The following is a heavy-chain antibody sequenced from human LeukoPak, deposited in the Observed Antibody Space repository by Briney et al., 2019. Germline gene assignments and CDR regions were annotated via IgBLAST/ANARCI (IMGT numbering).Heavy chain of an antibody. CDR2: IYHAGAT. D-gene: IGHD3-22*01. Sequence: PSETLSLTCTVSNFSITSNYYWVWIRQPPGKRLEWIGSIYHAGATLYNPSLQSRVTISLDTSNNQFSLKLSSVTAADTAVYYCARRLEVVISHDAFDIWGQGTIVTVSS. CDR3: ARRLEVVISHDAFDI. J-gene: IGHJ3*02. CDR1: NFSITSNYY. V-gene: IGHV4-38-2*02.